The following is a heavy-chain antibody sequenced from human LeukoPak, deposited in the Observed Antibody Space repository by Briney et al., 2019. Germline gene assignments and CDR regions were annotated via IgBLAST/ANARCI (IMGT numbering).Heavy chain of an antibody. CDR2: IIPIFGTA. J-gene: IGHJ4*02. Sequence: SVKVSCKASGGTFSSYAISWVRQAPGQGLEWMGRIIPIFGTANYAQKFQGRVTITTDESTSTAYMELSSLRSEDTAVYHCARDICSSTSCWGFDYWGQGTLVTVSS. CDR3: ARDICSSTSCWGFDY. V-gene: IGHV1-69*05. CDR1: GGTFSSYA. D-gene: IGHD2-2*01.